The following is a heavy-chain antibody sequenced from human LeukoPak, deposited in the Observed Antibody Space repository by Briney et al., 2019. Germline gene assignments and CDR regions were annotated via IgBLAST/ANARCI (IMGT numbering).Heavy chain of an antibody. D-gene: IGHD3-10*01. CDR1: GFTVSSNY. J-gene: IGHJ4*02. Sequence: GGSLRLSCAASGFTVSSNYMSWVRQAPGKGLEWVSVIYSGGSTYYPDSVKGRFTISRDNSKNPLYLQMNSLRAEDTAVYYCATIGLWFGELSGYFDYWGQGTLVTVSP. V-gene: IGHV3-66*01. CDR3: ATIGLWFGELSGYFDY. CDR2: IYSGGST.